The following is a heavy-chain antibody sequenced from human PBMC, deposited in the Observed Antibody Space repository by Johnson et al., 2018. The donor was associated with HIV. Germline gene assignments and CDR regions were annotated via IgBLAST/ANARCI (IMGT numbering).Heavy chain of an antibody. J-gene: IGHJ3*02. V-gene: IGHV3-30*14. CDR1: GFTFDDYA. CDR3: ARDQTYSFDI. D-gene: IGHD3-10*01. CDR2: ISYDGGNK. Sequence: QVQLVESGGVVVQPGGSLRLSCAASGFTFDDYAMHWVRQAPGKGLEWVAVISYDGGNKYYADSVKGRFIISRDSSKNTLYLQMDRLRAEDTAQYYCARDQTYSFDIWGQGTMVTVSS.